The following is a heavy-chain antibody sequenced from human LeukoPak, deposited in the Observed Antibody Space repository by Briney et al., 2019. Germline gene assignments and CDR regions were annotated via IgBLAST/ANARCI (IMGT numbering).Heavy chain of an antibody. Sequence: PSETLSLTCTVSGGSISSGSYYWTWIRQPPGKGLEWIGYIYYSGSTNYNPSLKSRVTISVDTSKNQFSLKLSSVTAADTAVYYCARYDILTGGGGEYWGQGTLVTVSS. V-gene: IGHV4-61*01. CDR3: ARYDILTGGGGEY. CDR2: IYYSGST. J-gene: IGHJ4*02. CDR1: GGSISSGSYY. D-gene: IGHD3-9*01.